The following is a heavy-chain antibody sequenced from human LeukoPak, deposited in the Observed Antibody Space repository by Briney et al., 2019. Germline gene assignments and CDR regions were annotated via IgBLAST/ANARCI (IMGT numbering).Heavy chain of an antibody. D-gene: IGHD3-9*01. J-gene: IGHJ3*02. Sequence: ASVKVSCKASGYTFTSYYMHWVRQAPGQGLEWMGIINPSGGSTSYAQKFQGRVTMTRDTSISTAYMELSRLRSDDTAVYYCASQGILTGYSRPLDAFDIWGQGTMVTVSS. CDR3: ASQGILTGYSRPLDAFDI. V-gene: IGHV1-46*01. CDR1: GYTFTSYY. CDR2: INPSGGST.